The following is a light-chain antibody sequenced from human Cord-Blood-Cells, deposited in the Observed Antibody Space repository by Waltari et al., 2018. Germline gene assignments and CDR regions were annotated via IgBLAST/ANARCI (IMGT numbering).Light chain of an antibody. J-gene: IGLJ3*02. V-gene: IGLV2-14*01. Sequence: QSALTQPASVSGSPGQSITISCTGTSSDVGGYHYVSWYQQHPGKAPKLMIYDVSNRPSGVSNRFSGSKSGNTASLTISGLQAEDEVDYYCSSYTSSSTRVFGGGTKLTVL. CDR1: SSDVGGYHY. CDR3: SSYTSSSTRV. CDR2: DVS.